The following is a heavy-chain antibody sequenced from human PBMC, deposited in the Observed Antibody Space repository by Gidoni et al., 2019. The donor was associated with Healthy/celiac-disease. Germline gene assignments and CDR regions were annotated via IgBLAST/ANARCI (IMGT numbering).Heavy chain of an antibody. J-gene: IGHJ4*02. D-gene: IGHD2-15*01. V-gene: IGHV5-51*01. CDR3: AIGKVAATHTFDY. CDR2: ISPGYSDT. Sequence: EVQLVQAGAEVKKHGESLTISCTGSGERFTSYWISWVRQMPGKGLEWMGIISPGYSDTRYSPSFQGQVTISADKSISTAYLQWSSLKASDTAMYYCAIGKVAATHTFDYWDQGTLVTVSS. CDR1: GERFTSYW.